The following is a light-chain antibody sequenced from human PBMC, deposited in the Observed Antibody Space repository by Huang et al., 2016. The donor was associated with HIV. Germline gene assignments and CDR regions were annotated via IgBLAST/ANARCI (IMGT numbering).Light chain of an antibody. CDR1: QNITKS. Sequence: DIQMTQSPPSLSASVGDRVTFTRRANQNITKSLNWYQQKPGKSPKLLIYTASTLESGVPSRFSGSGSGSRFTLNIGNLQPEDFATYYCQQSFSVPRTFG. V-gene: IGKV1-39*01. J-gene: IGKJ1*01. CDR2: TAS. CDR3: QQSFSVPRT.